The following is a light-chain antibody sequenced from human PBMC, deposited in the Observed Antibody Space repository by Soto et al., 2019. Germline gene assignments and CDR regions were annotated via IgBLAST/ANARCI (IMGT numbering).Light chain of an antibody. J-gene: IGLJ3*02. CDR1: SSDVGSHPL. CDR3: CAFASAGTLV. CDR2: EDT. Sequence: QSALTQPASVSGSPGQSITISCAGTSSDVGSHPLVSCYQQHPGNAPKLMISEDTKRPSGVSNRFSGSKSGNMASLTISGRQAEDEADYYCCAFASAGTLVFGGGTKLTVL. V-gene: IGLV2-23*01.